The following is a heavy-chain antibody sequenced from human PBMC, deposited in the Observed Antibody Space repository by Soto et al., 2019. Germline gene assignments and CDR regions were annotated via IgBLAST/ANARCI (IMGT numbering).Heavy chain of an antibody. Sequence: QITLKESGPKLLKPTQPLTLTCTFSGFSLSTIDVGVGWIRQPPGKAPEWIGMIFLDGYKHYCPSLQSRLTITKDTTKNQVVLTMTNIDPVDTATYFCAHKAALGDFDAWGQGTLVTVTS. J-gene: IGHJ4*02. CDR3: AHKAALGDFDA. CDR2: IFLDGYK. CDR1: GFSLSTIDVG. D-gene: IGHD2-15*01. V-gene: IGHV2-5*02.